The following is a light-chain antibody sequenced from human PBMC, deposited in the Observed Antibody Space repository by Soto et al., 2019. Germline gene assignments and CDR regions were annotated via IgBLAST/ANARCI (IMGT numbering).Light chain of an antibody. J-gene: IGKJ5*01. CDR3: QQVYGHPPA. Sequence: DIQLTQSPSFLSASVGARVTITCRASQGIRHYLAWYQQKPGKAPSLLMYGASTLQSGVPSRFSGSGSGTEFTLTISSLQPEDVATYFCQQVYGHPPAFGPGTRLDI. CDR2: GAS. V-gene: IGKV1-9*01. CDR1: QGIRHY.